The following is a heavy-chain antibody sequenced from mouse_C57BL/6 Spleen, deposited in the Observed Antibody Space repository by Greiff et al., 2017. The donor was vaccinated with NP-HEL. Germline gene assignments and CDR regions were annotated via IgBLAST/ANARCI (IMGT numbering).Heavy chain of an antibody. CDR3: ARRLLHYYAMDY. V-gene: IGHV1-18*01. CDR2: INPNNGGT. CDR1: GYTFTDYN. D-gene: IGHD1-1*01. Sequence: EVQLQQSGPELVKPGASVKIPCKASGYTFTDYNMDWVKQSHGKSLEWIGDINPNNGGTIYNQKFKGKATLTVDKSSSTAYMELRSLTSEDTAVYYCARRLLHYYAMDYWGQGTSVTVSS. J-gene: IGHJ4*01.